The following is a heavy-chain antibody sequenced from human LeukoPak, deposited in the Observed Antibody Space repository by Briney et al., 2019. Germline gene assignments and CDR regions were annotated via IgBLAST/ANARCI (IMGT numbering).Heavy chain of an antibody. J-gene: IGHJ6*02. D-gene: IGHD4-23*01. Sequence: GGSVRLSCAACGFTFSIYGMHGARQAPGKGLEWVAVIWYDESNKYYADAVKGRLTISRDNSKNTLYLQMNSLRAEDTAVYYCPREFVTTVVPYFGMDVGGQGTTVTVSS. CDR3: PREFVTTVVPYFGMDV. CDR2: IWYDESNK. CDR1: GFTFSIYG. V-gene: IGHV3-33*01.